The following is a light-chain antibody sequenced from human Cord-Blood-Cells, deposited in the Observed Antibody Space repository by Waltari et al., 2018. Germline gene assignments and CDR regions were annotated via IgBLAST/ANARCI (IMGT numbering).Light chain of an antibody. V-gene: IGLV2-8*01. Sequence: QSALTQPPSASGSPGQSVTISCTGTSSDVGGYNYVSWYQQHPGKAPKLMIYEVSKRRSGVPDRFSGCKSGHTASMTVSGLQAEDEADYYCSSYAGSNNYVFGTGTKVTVL. CDR1: SSDVGGYNY. J-gene: IGLJ1*01. CDR3: SSYAGSNNYV. CDR2: EVS.